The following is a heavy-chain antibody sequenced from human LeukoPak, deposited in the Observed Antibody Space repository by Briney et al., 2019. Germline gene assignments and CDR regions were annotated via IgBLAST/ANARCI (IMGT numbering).Heavy chain of an antibody. CDR2: ISGSDGST. CDR3: AKGRGYCTGGSCCSDY. Sequence: GGSLRLSCTASGFTFSNYAMSWVRQAPGKGLEWVSTISGSDGSTYYADSVKGRFTISRDNSKNTLYLQMNSLRVEDTAIYYCAKGRGYCTGGSCCSDYWVQGTLVTVSS. D-gene: IGHD2-15*01. J-gene: IGHJ4*02. CDR1: GFTFSNYA. V-gene: IGHV3-23*01.